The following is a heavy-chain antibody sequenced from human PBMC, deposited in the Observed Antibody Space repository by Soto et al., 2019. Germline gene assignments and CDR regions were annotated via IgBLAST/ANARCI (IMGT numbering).Heavy chain of an antibody. J-gene: IGHJ4*02. CDR2: ISSSSSYI. Sequence: EVLLVESGGGLVKPGGSLRLSCAASGFTFSSYSMNWVRQAPGKGLEWVSSISSSSSYIYYADSVKGRFTISRDNAKNSLYLQMNSLRAEDTAVYYCARDQPGYSYGYGLGYWGQGTLVTVSS. D-gene: IGHD5-18*01. CDR1: GFTFSSYS. V-gene: IGHV3-21*01. CDR3: ARDQPGYSYGYGLGY.